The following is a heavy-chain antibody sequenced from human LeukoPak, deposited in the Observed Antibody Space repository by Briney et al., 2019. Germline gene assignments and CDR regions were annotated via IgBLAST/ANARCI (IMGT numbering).Heavy chain of an antibody. Sequence: GGSLRLSCAASGFSLSNYGMHWVRQAPGKGLEWVAALLYDGNTKHYADSVKGRFTVSRDNAKNSLYLQMNSLRAEDTAVYYCARGHSGSYQRNDAFDIWGQGTMVTVSS. D-gene: IGHD1-26*01. V-gene: IGHV3-33*01. CDR2: LLYDGNTK. CDR1: GFSLSNYG. J-gene: IGHJ3*02. CDR3: ARGHSGSYQRNDAFDI.